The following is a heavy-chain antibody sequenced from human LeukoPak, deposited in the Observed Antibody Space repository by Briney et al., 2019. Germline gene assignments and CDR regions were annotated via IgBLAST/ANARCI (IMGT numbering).Heavy chain of an antibody. CDR1: GLTRSTRGIC. V-gene: IGHV2-70*11. D-gene: IGHD6-19*01. CDR2: IDWDDDK. Sequence: SGPALVKPTQTLTLTCTFSGLTRSTRGICVGWIRKPPGKALEWLARIDWDDDKYYSTSLKTRLTISKDTSKNQVVLTMTNMDPVDTATYYCARSSGLLGYFDYWGQGTLVTVSS. J-gene: IGHJ4*02. CDR3: ARSSGLLGYFDY.